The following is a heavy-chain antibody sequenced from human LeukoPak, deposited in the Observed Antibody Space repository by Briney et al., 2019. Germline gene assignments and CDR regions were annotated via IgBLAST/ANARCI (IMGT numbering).Heavy chain of an antibody. Sequence: PSETLSLTCAVFGHSISNDYYWGWIRQPPGKGLEWIGSIYHSGNTHYNPSLKSRVTISLDTSKNQFSLNLSSVTAADTAAYYCAADSGNARQDYWGQGTLVTVSS. CDR2: IYHSGNT. D-gene: IGHD1-26*01. V-gene: IGHV4-38-2*01. J-gene: IGHJ4*02. CDR3: AADSGNARQDY. CDR1: GHSISNDYY.